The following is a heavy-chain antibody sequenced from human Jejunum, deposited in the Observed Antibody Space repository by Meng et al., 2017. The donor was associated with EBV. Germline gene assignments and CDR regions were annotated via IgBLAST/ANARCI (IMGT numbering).Heavy chain of an antibody. Sequence: QLRLREAGPRLVRPSQTLSLTCTVSGGSISSSSYYWGWIRQPPGKGLEWIGTYYNSGSTYYNPSLKSRVAISVDTSKNQFSLKLISVTAADTAAYYCARQGPSGRTFDYWGQGTLVTVSS. CDR3: ARQGPSGRTFDY. V-gene: IGHV4-39*01. J-gene: IGHJ4*02. CDR2: YYNSGST. CDR1: GGSISSSSYY. D-gene: IGHD1-26*01.